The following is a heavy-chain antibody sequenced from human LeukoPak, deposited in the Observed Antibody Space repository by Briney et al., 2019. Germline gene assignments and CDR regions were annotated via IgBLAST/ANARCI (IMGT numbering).Heavy chain of an antibody. D-gene: IGHD5-12*01. V-gene: IGHV1-2*04. J-gene: IGHJ6*04. CDR2: INPNSGGT. CDR1: GYTFTGYY. Sequence: ASVKVSCKASGYTFTGYYMHWVRQAPGQGLEWMGWINPNSGGTNYAQKFQGWVTMTRDTSISTAYMELSRLGSDDTAVYYCARAGGGGYSGYEEGRQANYYYYYGMDVWGKGTTVTVSS. CDR3: ARAGGGGYSGYEEGRQANYYYYYGMDV.